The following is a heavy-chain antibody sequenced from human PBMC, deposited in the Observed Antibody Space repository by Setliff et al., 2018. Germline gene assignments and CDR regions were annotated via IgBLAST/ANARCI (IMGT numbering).Heavy chain of an antibody. CDR1: GFTFNTHA. V-gene: IGHV3-33*01. CDR3: ARTCSGSGCYAGLES. D-gene: IGHD2-15*01. Sequence: GGSLRLSCAASGFTFNTHAMHWVRQAPGKGLEWVAVIWDDGGNKYHADSVKGRFTISRDNSKNTLYLQMNSLRPEDTAVYYCARTCSGSGCYAGLESWGQGTPVTVS. CDR2: IWDDGGNK. J-gene: IGHJ4*02.